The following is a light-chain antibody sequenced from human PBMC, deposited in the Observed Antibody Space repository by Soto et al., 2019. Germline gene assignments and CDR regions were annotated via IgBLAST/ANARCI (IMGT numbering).Light chain of an antibody. CDR3: PAWDDSLSGVL. V-gene: IGLV1-47*01. CDR1: SSNIGSNY. Sequence: QSVLTQPPSASGAPGQRVTISCSGSSSNIGSNYVYWYQQLPGTAPKLLIYRNNQRRSGVPDRFSGSKSGTSVSLAISGLRSEDEANYYCPAWDDSLSGVLFGGGTKLTVL. J-gene: IGLJ2*01. CDR2: RNN.